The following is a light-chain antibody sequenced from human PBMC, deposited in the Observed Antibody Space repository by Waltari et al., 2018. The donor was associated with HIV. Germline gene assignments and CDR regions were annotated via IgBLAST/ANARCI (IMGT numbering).Light chain of an antibody. J-gene: IGKJ2*01. V-gene: IGKV3-11*01. Sequence: EIVLTQSPATLSLSPGERATLSCRASQSVSSYLAWYQQKPGQAPRLLIYDTSNRATGIPARFSGGGSGTDFTLTISSLELEDFAVYYCQLRSSWPPYTFGQGTKLEIK. CDR2: DTS. CDR1: QSVSSY. CDR3: QLRSSWPPYT.